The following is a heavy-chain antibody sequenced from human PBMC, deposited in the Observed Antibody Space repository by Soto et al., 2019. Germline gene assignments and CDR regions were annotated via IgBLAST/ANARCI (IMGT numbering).Heavy chain of an antibody. CDR3: ATRQGGSYNWFDP. CDR1: GGSISRSSYS. CDR2: IYYSGST. D-gene: IGHD2-15*01. V-gene: IGHV4-39*01. J-gene: IGHJ5*02. Sequence: SETLSLTCTVSGGSISRSSYSWGWIRQPPGKGLEWIGTIYYSGSTYYNPSLKSRVTISVDTSKNQFSLKLTSVTAADTAVYYCATRQGGSYNWFDPWGQGTLVTVSS.